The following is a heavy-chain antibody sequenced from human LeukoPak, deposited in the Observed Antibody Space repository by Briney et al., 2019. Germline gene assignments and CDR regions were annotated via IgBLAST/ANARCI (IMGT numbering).Heavy chain of an antibody. Sequence: SGPTLVKPTQTLRLTCTFSGFSFSSGGVGVGWIRQTHGKALEWLGVIYENDEKLYSSSLQNRLYIMKDTSKNQVVLTMANVDPVDTATYYCAHRHRGVASDIWGQGTMVTVSS. V-gene: IGHV2-5*01. J-gene: IGHJ3*02. CDR1: GFSFSSGGVG. D-gene: IGHD3-10*01. CDR2: IYENDEK. CDR3: AHRHRGVASDI.